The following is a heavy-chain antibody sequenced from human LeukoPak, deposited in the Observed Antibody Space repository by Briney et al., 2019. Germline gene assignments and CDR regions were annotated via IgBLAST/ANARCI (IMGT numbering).Heavy chain of an antibody. CDR1: GDSIISNRHY. D-gene: IGHD6-13*01. CDR2: IYSSGNT. Sequence: PSETLSLTCTVSGDSIISNRHYWSWIRQPAGKGLEWIGHIYSSGNTKYNPSLKSRLTMSIDSSKNQFSLILTSVTAADTAVYYCARAVSSSWYSPSGGWGQGTLVTVSS. V-gene: IGHV4-61*09. CDR3: ARAVSSSWYSPSGG. J-gene: IGHJ4*02.